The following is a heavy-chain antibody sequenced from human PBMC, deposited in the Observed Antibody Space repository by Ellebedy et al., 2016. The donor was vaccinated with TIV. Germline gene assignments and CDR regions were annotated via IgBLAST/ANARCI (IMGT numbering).Heavy chain of an antibody. D-gene: IGHD6-6*01. CDR1: GFTFSNYW. CDR3: ARHIEGRPGIGAY. Sequence: GGSLRLXXAASGFTFSNYWMHWVRQVPGKGLVWVSRINSDGSNTNYADSVTGRFTISRDNAKDTLYLQMNSLRGEDTAVYYCARHIEGRPGIGAYWGQGALVTVSS. V-gene: IGHV3-74*01. CDR2: INSDGSNT. J-gene: IGHJ4*02.